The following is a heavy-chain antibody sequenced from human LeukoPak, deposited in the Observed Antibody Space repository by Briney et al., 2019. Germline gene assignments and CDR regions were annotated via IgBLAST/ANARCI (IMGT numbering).Heavy chain of an antibody. CDR1: GFTFDDYA. CDR2: IIDDGSVT. V-gene: IGHV3-43*02. CDR3: AKGLGTRSNWLDP. J-gene: IGHJ5*02. Sequence: GGSLRLSCATFGFTFDDYAMHWVRQAPGKGLEWVSLIIDDGSVTYYADSVKGRFTISRDNSKNSLYLQMNSLRAEDTAFYYCAKGLGTRSNWLDPWGQGTLVTVSS. D-gene: IGHD6-13*01.